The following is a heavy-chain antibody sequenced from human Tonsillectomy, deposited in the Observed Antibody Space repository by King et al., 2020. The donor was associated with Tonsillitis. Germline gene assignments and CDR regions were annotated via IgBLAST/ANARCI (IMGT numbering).Heavy chain of an antibody. J-gene: IGHJ4*02. CDR1: GFTFSSYA. Sequence: VQLVESGGGLVQPGGSLRLSCAASGFTFSSYAMNCVRQAPGKGLEWVSGISGSGGSPYYADSVKGRFTISRDNSKNTVYLQMNSLRAEDTAVYYCAKEPLYYYDSSGYLDYWGQGTLVTVSS. CDR3: AKEPLYYYDSSGYLDY. CDR2: ISGSGGSP. V-gene: IGHV3-23*04. D-gene: IGHD3-22*01.